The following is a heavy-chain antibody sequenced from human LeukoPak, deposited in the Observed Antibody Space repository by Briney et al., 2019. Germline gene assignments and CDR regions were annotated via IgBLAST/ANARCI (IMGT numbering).Heavy chain of an antibody. J-gene: IGHJ4*02. V-gene: IGHV3-30*01. D-gene: IGHD3-22*01. Sequence: GGSLRLSCAASGFTFSSYAMHWVRQAPGKGLEWVAVISYDGSNKYYADSVKGRFTISRDNSKNTLYLQMNSLRAEDTAVYYCARVKTYYDSSGYYYARDYFDYWGQGTLVTVSS. CDR2: ISYDGSNK. CDR1: GFTFSSYA. CDR3: ARVKTYYDSSGYYYARDYFDY.